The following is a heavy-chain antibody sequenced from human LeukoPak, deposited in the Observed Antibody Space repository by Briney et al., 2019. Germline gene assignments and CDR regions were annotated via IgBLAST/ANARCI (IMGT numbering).Heavy chain of an antibody. Sequence: PGGSLRLSCAASGFTFSGYWMSWVRQAPGKGLEWVANIKQDGSETYYVDSMKGRFTISRDNAKNSLYLQMNSLRAEDTAVYFCARAYNDWHSDYWGQGTLVTVSS. V-gene: IGHV3-7*04. CDR1: GFTFSGYW. J-gene: IGHJ4*02. CDR3: ARAYNDWHSDY. D-gene: IGHD3-9*01. CDR2: IKQDGSET.